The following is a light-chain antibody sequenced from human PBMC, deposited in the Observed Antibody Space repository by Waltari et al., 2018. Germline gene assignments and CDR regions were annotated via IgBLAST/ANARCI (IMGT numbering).Light chain of an antibody. V-gene: IGLV2-23*02. J-gene: IGLJ3*02. CDR3: CSYAGSSTPWV. Sequence: QSALTQPASVSGSPGQSITISCTGTSRDVGGYNYVSWYQQHPGKAPKLMIYDVSKRPSGVSNRFSGSKSGNTASLTISGLQAEDEADYYCCSYAGSSTPWVFGGGTKLTVL. CDR1: SRDVGGYNY. CDR2: DVS.